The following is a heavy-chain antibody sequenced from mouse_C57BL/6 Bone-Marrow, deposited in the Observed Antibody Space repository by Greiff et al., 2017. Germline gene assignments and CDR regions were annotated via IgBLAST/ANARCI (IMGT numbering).Heavy chain of an antibody. CDR1: GYTFTSYW. CDR2: IHPNSGST. Sequence: QVQLQQPGAELVKPGASVKLSCKASGYTFTSYWMHWVKQRPGQGLEWIGMIHPNSGSTNYNEKFKSKATLTVDKSSSTAYMQLSSLTSEDSAVYYCARSLLLLRYGWYFDVWGTGTTVTVSS. J-gene: IGHJ1*03. CDR3: ARSLLLLRYGWYFDV. D-gene: IGHD1-1*01. V-gene: IGHV1-64*01.